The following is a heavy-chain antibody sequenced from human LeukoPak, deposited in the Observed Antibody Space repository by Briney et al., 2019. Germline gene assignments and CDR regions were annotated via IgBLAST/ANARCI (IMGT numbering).Heavy chain of an antibody. V-gene: IGHV1-8*01. CDR3: ARAEREPYYDILTGSRAYYYYMDV. CDR2: MNPNSGNT. Sequence: ASVKVSCKASGYTFTSYDINWVRQATGQGLEWMGWMNPNSGNTGYAQKFQGRVTMTRNTSISTAYMELSSLRSEDTAVYYCARAEREPYYDILTGSRAYYYYMDVWGKGTTVTVSS. D-gene: IGHD3-9*01. J-gene: IGHJ6*03. CDR1: GYTFTSYD.